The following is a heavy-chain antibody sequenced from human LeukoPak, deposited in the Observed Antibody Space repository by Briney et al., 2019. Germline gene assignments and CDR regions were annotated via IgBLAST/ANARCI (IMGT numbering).Heavy chain of an antibody. CDR1: GFTFSSYE. CDR2: ISGSGGTI. V-gene: IGHV3-48*03. CDR3: ARGNWGPDY. D-gene: IGHD7-27*01. Sequence: GGSLRLSCAASGFTFSSYEMNWVRQAPGKGLEWISHISGSGGTIYYADSVKGRFTISRDNVQNSLFLQMNSLRVEDTAVYYCARGNWGPDYWGQGTLVTVSS. J-gene: IGHJ4*02.